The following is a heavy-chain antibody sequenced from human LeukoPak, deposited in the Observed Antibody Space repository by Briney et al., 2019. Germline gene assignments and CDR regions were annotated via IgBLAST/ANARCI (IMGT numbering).Heavy chain of an antibody. Sequence: PGGSLRLSCVASGFTFSSYGMHWVRQAPGKGLEWVAFIRYDGSNKYYADSVKGRFTISRDNSKNTLYLQMNSLRAEDTAVYYCAKEDCSSTSCYIWGTDYWGQGTLVTVSS. J-gene: IGHJ4*02. V-gene: IGHV3-30*02. CDR3: AKEDCSSTSCYIWGTDY. CDR2: IRYDGSNK. CDR1: GFTFSSYG. D-gene: IGHD2-2*02.